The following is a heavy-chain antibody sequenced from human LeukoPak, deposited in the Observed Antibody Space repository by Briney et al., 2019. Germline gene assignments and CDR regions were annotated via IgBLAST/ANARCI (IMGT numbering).Heavy chain of an antibody. CDR2: IWYDGSNK. J-gene: IGHJ5*02. CDR3: ARDGIVVGGNWFDP. D-gene: IGHD2-2*01. Sequence: RSLRLSCAASGFTFSSYGMHWVRQAPGKGLEWVAVIWYDGSNKYYADSVKGRFTISRDNSKNALYLQMNSLRAEDTAVYYCARDGIVVGGNWFDPWGQGTLVTVSS. V-gene: IGHV3-33*01. CDR1: GFTFSSYG.